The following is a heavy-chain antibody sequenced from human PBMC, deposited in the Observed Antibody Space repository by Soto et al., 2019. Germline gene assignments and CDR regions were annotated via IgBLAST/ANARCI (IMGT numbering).Heavy chain of an antibody. V-gene: IGHV1-46*04. D-gene: IGHD1-26*01. Sequence: QVQLVQSGAEVKKPGASVKVSCKASGYTFTSQYIHWVRQAPGQGLEWMGIINPSDGSTIYAQKLQGRVTMTRDTSTSTVYVELSSLRSEDTAVYYCARDEDRGSYYFDSWGQGTLVTVSS. CDR2: INPSDGST. J-gene: IGHJ4*02. CDR1: GYTFTSQY. CDR3: ARDEDRGSYYFDS.